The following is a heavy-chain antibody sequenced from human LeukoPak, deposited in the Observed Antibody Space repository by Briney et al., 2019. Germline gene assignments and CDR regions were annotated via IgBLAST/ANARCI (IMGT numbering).Heavy chain of an antibody. CDR1: GYTFTSYD. CDR3: ARGLRQLVWFDP. J-gene: IGHJ5*02. CDR2: MNPNSGNT. Sequence: GASVKVSCKASGYTFTSYDINWVRQATGLGLEWMGWMNPNSGNTGYAQKFQGRVTMTRNTSVSTAYMELSSLRSEDTAVYYCARGLRQLVWFDPWGQGTPVTVSS. D-gene: IGHD6-6*01. V-gene: IGHV1-8*01.